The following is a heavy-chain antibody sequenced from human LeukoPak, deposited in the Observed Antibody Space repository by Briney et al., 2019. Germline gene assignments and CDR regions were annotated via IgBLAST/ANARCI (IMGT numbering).Heavy chain of an antibody. Sequence: ASVKVSCKASGGTFSSYAISWVRQAPGQGLEWMGGIIPIFGTANYAQKFQGRVTITADESTSTAYMELSSLRSEDTAVYYCARDLYDYVWGSYRPSDYWGQGTLVTVS. CDR2: IIPIFGTA. V-gene: IGHV1-69*13. CDR3: ARDLYDYVWGSYRPSDY. J-gene: IGHJ4*02. CDR1: GGTFSSYA. D-gene: IGHD3-16*02.